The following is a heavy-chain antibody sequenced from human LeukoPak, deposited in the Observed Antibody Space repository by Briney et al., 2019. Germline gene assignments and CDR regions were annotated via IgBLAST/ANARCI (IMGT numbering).Heavy chain of an antibody. CDR2: IYYSGST. Sequence: SETLSLTCTVSGGSISSYYWSWIRQPPGKGLEWIGYIYYSGSTNYNPSLKNRVTISVDTSKNQFSLKLSSVTAADTAVYYCARLSRGYSGYDPYRADYWGQGTLVTVSS. CDR3: ARLSRGYSGYDPYRADY. V-gene: IGHV4-59*08. D-gene: IGHD5-12*01. CDR1: GGSISSYY. J-gene: IGHJ4*02.